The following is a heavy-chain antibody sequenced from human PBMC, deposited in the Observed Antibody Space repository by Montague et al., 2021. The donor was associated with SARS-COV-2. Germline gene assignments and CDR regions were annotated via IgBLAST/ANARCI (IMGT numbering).Heavy chain of an antibody. Sequence: SKTLSLTCAVSGGSFHIFSWGWIRQSPGKGLEWIGEIDHTGDTKYNPSLKSRVTISVDKSKNQFSLNVTSMTAADTAMYYCARGTRVVGITPGFRWWGQGTQVAVSS. CDR1: GGSFHIFS. CDR2: IDHTGDT. J-gene: IGHJ4*02. CDR3: ARGTRVVGITPGFRW. V-gene: IGHV4-34*01. D-gene: IGHD3-22*01.